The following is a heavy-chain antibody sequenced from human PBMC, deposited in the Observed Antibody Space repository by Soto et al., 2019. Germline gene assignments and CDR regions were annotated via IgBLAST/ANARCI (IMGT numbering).Heavy chain of an antibody. CDR2: IYPGDSDT. CDR1: GYSFTSYW. J-gene: IGHJ4*02. V-gene: IGHV5-51*01. CDR3: ARRPIVGATEYYFDY. Sequence: GESLKISCNGSGYSFTSYWIGWVRQMPGKGLEWMGIIYPGDSDTRYSPSFQGQVTISADKSISTAYLQWSSLKASDTAMYYCARRPIVGATEYYFDYWGQGTLVTVSS. D-gene: IGHD1-26*01.